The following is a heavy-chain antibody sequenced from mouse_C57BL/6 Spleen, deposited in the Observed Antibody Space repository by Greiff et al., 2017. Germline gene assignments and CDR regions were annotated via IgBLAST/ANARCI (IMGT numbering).Heavy chain of an antibody. Sequence: VQLKQSGPELVKPGASVKISCKASGYTFTDYYMNWVKQSHGKSLEWIGDINPNNGGTSYNQKFKGKATLTVDKSSSTAYMELRSLTSEDSAVYYCARFSYDGYYGFAYWGQGTLVTVSA. CDR3: ARFSYDGYYGFAY. J-gene: IGHJ3*01. D-gene: IGHD2-3*01. V-gene: IGHV1-26*01. CDR2: INPNNGGT. CDR1: GYTFTDYY.